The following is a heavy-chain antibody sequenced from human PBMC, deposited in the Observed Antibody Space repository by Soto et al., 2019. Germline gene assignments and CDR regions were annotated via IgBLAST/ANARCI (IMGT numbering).Heavy chain of an antibody. D-gene: IGHD4-17*01. CDR3: ARVPYGGPPLWYFDL. V-gene: IGHV3-30-3*01. CDR2: ISYDGSNK. CDR1: GFTFSSYA. Sequence: QVQLVESGGGVVQPGRSLRLSCAASGFTFSSYAMHWVRQAPGKGLEWVAVISYDGSNKYYADSVKGRFTISRDNSKNTLYLQMNSLRAEDMAVYYCARVPYGGPPLWYFDLWGRGTLVTVSS. J-gene: IGHJ2*01.